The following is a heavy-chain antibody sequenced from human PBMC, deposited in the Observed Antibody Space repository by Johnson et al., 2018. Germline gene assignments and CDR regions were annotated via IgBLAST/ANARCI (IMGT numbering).Heavy chain of an antibody. CDR2: INHRGST. V-gene: IGHV4-34*01. Sequence: QVQLQQWGAGLLKPSETLSLSCAVYGGSLSGYYWSWIRQPPGKGMEWIGEINHRGSTNYNSSLKCRVTISIDTSKNQFSLKVSSVTAADTAVYYCSRGVTDPHWSRGTLVTVSA. D-gene: IGHD4-23*01. CDR3: SRGVTDPH. J-gene: IGHJ1*01. CDR1: GGSLSGYY.